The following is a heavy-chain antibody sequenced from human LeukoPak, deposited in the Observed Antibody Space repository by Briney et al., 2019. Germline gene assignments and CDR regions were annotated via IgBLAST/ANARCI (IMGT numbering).Heavy chain of an antibody. CDR2: ISGSGGST. CDR1: GFTFINYA. J-gene: IGHJ4*02. V-gene: IGHV3-23*01. CDR3: VKDLYKGDSASWYFFHY. D-gene: IGHD6-13*01. Sequence: GGSLRLSCAASGFTFINYAMTWVRQAPGKGLEWVSGISGSGGSTYYADSVKGRFTISRDTSKNTLYLQMSSLRAEDTAMYYCVKDLYKGDSASWYFFHYWGQGTLVTVSS.